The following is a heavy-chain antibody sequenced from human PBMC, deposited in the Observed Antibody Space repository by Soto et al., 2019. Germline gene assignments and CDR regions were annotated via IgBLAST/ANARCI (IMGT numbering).Heavy chain of an antibody. CDR1: GGSISSYY. D-gene: IGHD2-8*01. V-gene: IGHV4-59*08. J-gene: IGHJ4*02. Sequence: QVQLQESGPGLVKPSETLSLTCTVSGGSISSYYWSWIRQPPGKGLEWIGYIYYSGSTNYNPSLKSRVIISVDTSKNQFSLKLSSVTAADTAVYYCARRWGYAIDYWGQGTLVTVSS. CDR2: IYYSGST. CDR3: ARRWGYAIDY.